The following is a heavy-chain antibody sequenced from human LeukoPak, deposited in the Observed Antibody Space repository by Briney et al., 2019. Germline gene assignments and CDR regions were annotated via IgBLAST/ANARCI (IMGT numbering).Heavy chain of an antibody. CDR2: INHSGST. J-gene: IGHJ4*02. CDR1: GGSFSGYC. CDR3: ARGGKKRGLYYAYYNDSYYFDY. Sequence: SETLSLTCAVYGGSFSGYCWSWIRQPPGKGLEWIGEINHSGSTNYNPSLKSRVTILVDTSKNQFSLKLSSVTAADTAVYYCARGGKKRGLYYAYYNDSYYFDYWGQGTLVTVSS. V-gene: IGHV4-34*01. D-gene: IGHD2-8*01.